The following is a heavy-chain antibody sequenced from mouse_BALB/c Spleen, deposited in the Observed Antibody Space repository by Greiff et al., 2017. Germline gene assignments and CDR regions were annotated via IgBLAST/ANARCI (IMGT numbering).Heavy chain of an antibody. CDR3: ARSSDGYYVFAY. J-gene: IGHJ3*01. V-gene: IGHV5-17*02. CDR2: ISSGSSTI. D-gene: IGHD2-3*01. Sequence: DVQLVESGGGLVQPGGSRKLSCAASGFTFSSFGMHWVRQAPEKGLEWVAYISSGSSTIYYADTVKGRFTISRDNPKNTLFLQMTSLRSEDTAMYYCARSSDGYYVFAYWGQGTLVTVSA. CDR1: GFTFSSFG.